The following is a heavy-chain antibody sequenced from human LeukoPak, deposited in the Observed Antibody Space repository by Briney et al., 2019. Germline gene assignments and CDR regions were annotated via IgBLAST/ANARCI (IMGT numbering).Heavy chain of an antibody. V-gene: IGHV4-39*01. Sequence: PSETLSLTCTVSGDSISETNHYWGWVRQPPGEEREWIVNIYYTGRTFYNPPLKSRVTISKDTSKNQFSRKLTSLPPAAPAFLSCGRHGPADLWGGYQFVLWGQGTLIRVSS. J-gene: IGHJ4*02. CDR1: GDSISETNHY. D-gene: IGHD3-3*01. CDR3: GRHGPADLWGGYQFVL. CDR2: IYYTGRT.